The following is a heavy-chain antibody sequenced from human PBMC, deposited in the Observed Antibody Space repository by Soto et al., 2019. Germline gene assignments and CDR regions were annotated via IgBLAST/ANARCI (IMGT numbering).Heavy chain of an antibody. Sequence: ASVKVSCKASGYTFTGYFIHWVPQAPGQGLEWLGRINPNRGGKNYAQRFQGCVNMTRDTSINTAYMELNRLTAVDTAVYDCAKGLATNNFDSWGQGALVTVSS. CDR2: INPNRGGK. D-gene: IGHD1-26*01. CDR3: AKGLATNNFDS. V-gene: IGHV1-2*04. CDR1: GYTFTGYF. J-gene: IGHJ4*02.